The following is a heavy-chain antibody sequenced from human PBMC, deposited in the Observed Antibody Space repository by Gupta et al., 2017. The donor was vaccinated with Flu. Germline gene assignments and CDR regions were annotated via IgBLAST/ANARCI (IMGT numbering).Heavy chain of an antibody. D-gene: IGHD6-13*01. J-gene: IGHJ5*02. CDR1: GYTVTSYD. Sequence: QVQLVQSGAEVKKPGASVKVSCKASGYTVTSYDINWVRQATGQGLEWMGWRNPNSGHTAYAQMCQGRVTMTRNTSISPAYIELSRLRSEHTAVYYCARALPIPKRIAGFDPWGQGTLVTISS. V-gene: IGHV1-8*01. CDR3: ARALPIPKRIAGFDP. CDR2: RNPNSGHT.